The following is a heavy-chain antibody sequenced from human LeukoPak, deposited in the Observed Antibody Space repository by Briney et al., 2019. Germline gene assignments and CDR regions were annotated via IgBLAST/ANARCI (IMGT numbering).Heavy chain of an antibody. J-gene: IGHJ4*02. V-gene: IGHV1-18*01. CDR3: ARGDYDFWSGVKGGFDY. D-gene: IGHD3-3*01. CDR1: GYTFTSYA. CDR2: ISAYNGNT. Sequence: ASVKVSCKASGYTFTSYAMHWVRQAPGQRLEWMGWISAYNGNTNYAQKLQGRVTMTTDTSTSTAYMELRSLRSDDTAVYYCARGDYDFWSGVKGGFDYWGQGTLVTVSS.